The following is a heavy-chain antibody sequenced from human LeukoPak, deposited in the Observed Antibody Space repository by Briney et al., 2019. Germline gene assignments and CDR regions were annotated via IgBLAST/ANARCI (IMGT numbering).Heavy chain of an antibody. J-gene: IGHJ4*02. V-gene: IGHV4-31*01. D-gene: IGHD5-18*01. CDR2: IYYSGRT. CDR1: GGSISSGGYY. Sequence: PSETLSLTCTVSGGSISSGGYYWSWIRQHPGKGLEWIGYIYYSGRTYYNPSLKSLVTISVDTSKNQFSLKLSSVTAADTAVYYCARDHVDTAMVDYWGQGTLVTVSS. CDR3: ARDHVDTAMVDY.